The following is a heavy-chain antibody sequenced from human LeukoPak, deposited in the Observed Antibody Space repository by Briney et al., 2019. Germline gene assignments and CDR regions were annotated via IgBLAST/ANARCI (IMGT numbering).Heavy chain of an antibody. CDR1: GFGISHYY. D-gene: IGHD2-21*02. Sequence: PGGSLRLSCAASGFGISHYYMTWVRQTPGKGLDWVSVIYTGGGTNYGDSVKGRFTISRDNSKNTLYLQMNSLRADDTAIYYCARGQAYCGADCYSDWGQGTLVTVSS. V-gene: IGHV3-66*01. CDR3: ARGQAYCGADCYSD. CDR2: IYTGGGT. J-gene: IGHJ4*02.